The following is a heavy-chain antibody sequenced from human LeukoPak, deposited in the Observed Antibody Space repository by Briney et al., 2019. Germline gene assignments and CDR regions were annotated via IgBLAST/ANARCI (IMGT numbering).Heavy chain of an antibody. CDR1: GFTFSSYS. J-gene: IGHJ6*03. Sequence: PGGSLRLSCAASGFTFSSYSMNWVRQAPGKGLEWVSSISSSSSYIYYADSVKGRFTISRDNAKNSLYLQMNSLRAEDTAVYYCARDRILRVWYYMDVWGKGTTVTVSS. CDR3: ARDRILRVWYYMDV. CDR2: ISSSSSYI. V-gene: IGHV3-21*01. D-gene: IGHD2-15*01.